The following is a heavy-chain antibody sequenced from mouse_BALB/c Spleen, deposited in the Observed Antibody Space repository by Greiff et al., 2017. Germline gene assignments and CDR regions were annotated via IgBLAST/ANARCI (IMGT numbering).Heavy chain of an antibody. J-gene: IGHJ2*01. D-gene: IGHD2-1*01. CDR1: GFNIKDYY. CDR2: IDPENGNT. CDR3: ARPDGNYLYYFDY. V-gene: IGHV14-1*02. Sequence: EVMLVESGAELVRPGALVKLSCKASGFNIKDYYMHWVKQRPEQGLEWIGWIDPENGNTIYDPKFQGKASITADTSSNTAYLQLSSLTSEDTAVYYCARPDGNYLYYFDYWGQGTTLTVSS.